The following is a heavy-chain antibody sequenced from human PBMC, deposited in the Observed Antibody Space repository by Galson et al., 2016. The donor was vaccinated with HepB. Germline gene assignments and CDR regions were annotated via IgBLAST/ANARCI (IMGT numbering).Heavy chain of an antibody. Sequence: TLSLTCTVSGGYIRNSDYFWTWIRQPARKQPEWIGQIYANGNANYESSLKSRVSISVDTANNQFSLNVWPVSAADTAVYYCARGEAGVGVPGRNCFDVWGRGLLVTVSS. CDR3: ARGEAGVGVPGRNCFDV. CDR1: GGYIRNSDYF. D-gene: IGHD3-3*01. CDR2: IYANGNA. J-gene: IGHJ5*02. V-gene: IGHV4-61*09.